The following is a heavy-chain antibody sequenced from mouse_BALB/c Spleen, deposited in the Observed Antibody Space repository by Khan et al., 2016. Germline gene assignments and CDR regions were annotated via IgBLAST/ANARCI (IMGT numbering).Heavy chain of an antibody. Sequence: EVQLQESGPDLVKPSQSLSLTCTVSGYSITSGYSWHWLRQFPGNKLEWMGYIHCSGSTNYNPSLKSRISFPRDPSKNQFFLLFNSVATEDTASYYCARLRDWYFDVWGAGTTVTVSS. CDR2: IHCSGST. CDR1: GYSITSGYS. D-gene: IGHD1-1*01. J-gene: IGHJ1*01. CDR3: ARLRDWYFDV. V-gene: IGHV3-1*02.